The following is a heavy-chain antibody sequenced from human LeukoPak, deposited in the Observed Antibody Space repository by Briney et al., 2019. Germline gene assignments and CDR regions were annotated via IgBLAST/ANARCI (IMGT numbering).Heavy chain of an antibody. J-gene: IGHJ4*02. D-gene: IGHD3-10*01. Sequence: KTSETLSLTCTVSGGSISSGGYYWSWIRQPPGKGLEWIGYIYYSGSTYYNPSLKSRVTISVDTSKNQFSLKLSSVTAADTAVYYCARDGPHYYGSGSYRGYWGQGTLVTVSS. V-gene: IGHV4-31*03. CDR3: ARDGPHYYGSGSYRGY. CDR1: GGSISSGGYY. CDR2: IYYSGST.